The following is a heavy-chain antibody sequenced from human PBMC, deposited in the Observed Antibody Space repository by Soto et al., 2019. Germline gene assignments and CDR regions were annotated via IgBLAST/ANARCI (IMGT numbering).Heavy chain of an antibody. D-gene: IGHD2-2*01. CDR2: IYYSGST. J-gene: IGHJ4*02. Sequence: SETLSLTCTVSGGSISSGGYYWSWIRQHPGKGLEWIGYIYYSGSTYYNPSLKSRVTISVDTSKNQFSLKLSSVTAADTAVYYCSRALSTGLHRDFDYWGQGTLVTVSS. V-gene: IGHV4-31*03. CDR3: SRALSTGLHRDFDY. CDR1: GGSISSGGYY.